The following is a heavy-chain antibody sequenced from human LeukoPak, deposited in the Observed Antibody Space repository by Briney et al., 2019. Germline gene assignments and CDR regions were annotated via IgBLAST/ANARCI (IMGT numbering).Heavy chain of an antibody. CDR3: ARAPPYYDFWSGYYKGVEFDY. J-gene: IGHJ4*02. D-gene: IGHD3-3*01. Sequence: ASVKVSCKASGYTFTSYGISWVRQAPGQGLEWMGWISAYNGNTNYAQKLQGRVIMTTDTSTSTAYMELRSLRSDDTAVYYCARAPPYYDFWSGYYKGVEFDYWGQGTLVTVSS. CDR2: ISAYNGNT. V-gene: IGHV1-18*01. CDR1: GYTFTSYG.